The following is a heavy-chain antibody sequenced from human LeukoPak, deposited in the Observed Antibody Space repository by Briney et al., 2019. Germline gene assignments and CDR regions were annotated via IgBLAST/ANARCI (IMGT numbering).Heavy chain of an antibody. Sequence: PGGSLRLSCAASGFTFSSYWISWVRQAPGKGLEWVANIKQDGSEKYYVDSVKGRFTISRDNAKNSLYLQMNSLRAEDTAVYYCAKGGARFDYWGQGTLVTVSS. D-gene: IGHD4/OR15-4a*01. V-gene: IGHV3-7*01. J-gene: IGHJ4*02. CDR1: GFTFSSYW. CDR3: AKGGARFDY. CDR2: IKQDGSEK.